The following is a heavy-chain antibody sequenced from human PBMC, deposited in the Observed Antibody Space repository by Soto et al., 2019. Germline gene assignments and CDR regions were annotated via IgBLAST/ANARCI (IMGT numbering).Heavy chain of an antibody. Sequence: GGSLRLSCAASGFTFSSYAMSWVRQAPGKGLEWVSAISGSGGSTYYADSVKGRFTISRDNSKNTLYLQMNSLRAEDTAVYYCAKLLDKENFWSGYYTGIPRDYYMDVWGKGTTVTVSS. D-gene: IGHD3-3*01. CDR3: AKLLDKENFWSGYYTGIPRDYYMDV. CDR2: ISGSGGST. V-gene: IGHV3-23*01. CDR1: GFTFSSYA. J-gene: IGHJ6*03.